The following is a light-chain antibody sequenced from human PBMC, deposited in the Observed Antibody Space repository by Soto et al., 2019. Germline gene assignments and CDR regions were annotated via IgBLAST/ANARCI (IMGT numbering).Light chain of an antibody. Sequence: QSVLTQPPSVSGATGQRVTISCTGSNSNIGAGYDVNWYQQLPGLVPKLLFYGSTRRPSGVPERFSGSKSDTSASLAITGLQAEDEAHYYCHSYDSSLTVVLFGGGTKLTVL. CDR3: HSYDSSLTVVL. CDR2: GST. CDR1: NSNIGAGYD. V-gene: IGLV1-40*01. J-gene: IGLJ2*01.